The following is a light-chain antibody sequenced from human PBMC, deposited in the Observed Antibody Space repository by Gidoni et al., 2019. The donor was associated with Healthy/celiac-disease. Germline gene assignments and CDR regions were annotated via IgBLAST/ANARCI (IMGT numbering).Light chain of an antibody. J-gene: IGKJ4*01. CDR2: LGS. Sequence: DIVMTQSPLSLPVTPGAPASISCRSSQSLLHSNGYNYLDWYLQKPGQSPHLLIYLGSNRASGVPDRFSGSGSGTDFTLKISRVEAEDVGVYYCMQALQTPVTFGGGTKVEIK. V-gene: IGKV2-28*01. CDR1: QSLLHSNGYNY. CDR3: MQALQTPVT.